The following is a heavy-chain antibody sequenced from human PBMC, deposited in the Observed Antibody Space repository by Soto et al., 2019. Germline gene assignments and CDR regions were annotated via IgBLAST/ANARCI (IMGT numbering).Heavy chain of an antibody. V-gene: IGHV3-53*01. CDR1: GLTVSSNY. J-gene: IGHJ4*02. CDR3: ARNRDPFDF. Sequence: EVQLVESGGGLIQPGGSLRLSCAASGLTVSSNYMSWVRQAPGKGLEWVSLLDSGGSPYYAGSVKGRFTISRDSSKNTLYLQMDSLRADDTAVYYCARNRDPFDFWGQGTLVTVSS. CDR2: LDSGGSP.